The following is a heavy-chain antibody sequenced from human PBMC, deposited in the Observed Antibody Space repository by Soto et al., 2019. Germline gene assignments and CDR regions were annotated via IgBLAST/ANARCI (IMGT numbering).Heavy chain of an antibody. CDR3: ARSQGSSTSLEIYYYYYYGMAV. D-gene: IGHD2-2*01. CDR1: GGTFSSYA. CDR2: IIPISDTT. Sequence: SVKVSCKASGGTFSSYAMSWVRQAPGQGLEWMGGIIPISDTTNYAQKFQGRVTITADESTSTAYMELSSLRSEDTAVYYCARSQGSSTSLEIYYYYYYGMAVWGQGTTVTVS. V-gene: IGHV1-69*13. J-gene: IGHJ6*02.